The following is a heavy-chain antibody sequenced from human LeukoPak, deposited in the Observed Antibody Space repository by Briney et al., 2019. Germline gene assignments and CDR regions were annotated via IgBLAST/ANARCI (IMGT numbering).Heavy chain of an antibody. Sequence: GGSLRLSCAASAFTFSNYNMNWVRQAPGKGLEWVSSISSSSSYIYYADSVKGRFTISRDNAKNSLYLQMSSLRAEDTAVYYCARDTIAAAGGFFYYFMDVWGKGTTVTVSS. V-gene: IGHV3-21*01. CDR3: ARDTIAAAGGFFYYFMDV. D-gene: IGHD6-13*01. J-gene: IGHJ6*03. CDR1: AFTFSNYN. CDR2: ISSSSSYI.